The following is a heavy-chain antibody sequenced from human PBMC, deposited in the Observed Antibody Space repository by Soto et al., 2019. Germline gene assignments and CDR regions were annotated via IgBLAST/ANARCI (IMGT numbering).Heavy chain of an antibody. Sequence: GGSLRLSCAASGFTFSSYAMSWVRQAPGKGLEWVSAISGSGGSTYYADSVKGRFTISRDNSKNTLYLQMNSLRAEDTAVYYCTARSGWYNAFDIWGQGKMVTFSS. CDR2: ISGSGGST. D-gene: IGHD6-19*01. V-gene: IGHV3-23*01. CDR3: TARSGWYNAFDI. CDR1: GFTFSSYA. J-gene: IGHJ3*02.